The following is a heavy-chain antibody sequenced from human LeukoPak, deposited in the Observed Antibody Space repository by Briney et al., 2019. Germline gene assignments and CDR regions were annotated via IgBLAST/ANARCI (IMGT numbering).Heavy chain of an antibody. V-gene: IGHV3-72*01. D-gene: IGHD1-26*01. Sequence: QAGGSLRLSCAASGFTFSNAWMSWVRQAPGKGLEWVGRTRNKANSYTTEYAASVKGRFTISRDDPKNLLYLQMNSLKSEDTAVYYCGRSGRYRPSDLWGQGTLVTVSS. J-gene: IGHJ5*02. CDR1: GFTFSNAW. CDR3: GRSGRYRPSDL. CDR2: TRNKANSYTT.